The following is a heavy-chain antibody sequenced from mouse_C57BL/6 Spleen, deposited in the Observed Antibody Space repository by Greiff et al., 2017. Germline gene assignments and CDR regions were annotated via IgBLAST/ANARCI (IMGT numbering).Heavy chain of an antibody. D-gene: IGHD2-4*01. J-gene: IGHJ2*01. Sequence: QVQLQQPGAELVRPGSSVKLSCKASGYTFTSYWMHWVKQRPIQGLEWIGNIDPSDSETHYNQKFKDKATLTVDKSSSTAYMQLSSLTSEDSAVXYCARRDDYDNYFDYWGQGTTLTVSS. CDR1: GYTFTSYW. CDR3: ARRDDYDNYFDY. CDR2: IDPSDSET. V-gene: IGHV1-52*01.